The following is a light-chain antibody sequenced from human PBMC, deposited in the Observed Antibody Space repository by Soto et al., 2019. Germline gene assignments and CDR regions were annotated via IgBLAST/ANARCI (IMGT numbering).Light chain of an antibody. CDR3: CSYAGSPTYV. CDR1: SSDVGSYNL. V-gene: IGLV2-23*01. CDR2: EGS. Sequence: QSALTQPASVSGSPGQSITISCTGTSSDVGSYNLVSWYQQHPGKAPQLMIYEGSKRPSGVSNRFSGSKSGNTASLTISGLQAEDEADDYCCSYAGSPTYVFGTGTKLTVL. J-gene: IGLJ1*01.